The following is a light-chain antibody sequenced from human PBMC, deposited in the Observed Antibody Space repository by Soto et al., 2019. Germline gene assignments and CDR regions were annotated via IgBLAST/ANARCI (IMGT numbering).Light chain of an antibody. Sequence: QSALTQPPSASRSPGQSVTISCTGTSSDVGGYNYVSWYRQHPGKAPKLMTYEVSKRPSGVPDRFSGSKSGNTASLTVSGLQAEDEADYYCSSYAGSNGVIFGGGTKLTVL. J-gene: IGLJ2*01. CDR2: EVS. V-gene: IGLV2-8*02. CDR3: SSYAGSNGVI. CDR1: SSDVGGYNY.